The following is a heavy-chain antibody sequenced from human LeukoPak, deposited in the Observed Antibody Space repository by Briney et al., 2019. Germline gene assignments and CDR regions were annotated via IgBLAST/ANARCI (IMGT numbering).Heavy chain of an antibody. D-gene: IGHD6-13*01. V-gene: IGHV4-34*01. CDR1: GGSFSGYY. CDR3: ARDQNIAAGTSEYFRH. Sequence: SETLSLTCAVYGGSFSGYYWSWIRQPPGKGLEWIGEINHSGSTNYNPSLKSRVTISVDTSKNQFSLKLSSVTAADTAVYYCARDQNIAAGTSEYFRHWGQGTLVTVSS. CDR2: INHSGST. J-gene: IGHJ1*01.